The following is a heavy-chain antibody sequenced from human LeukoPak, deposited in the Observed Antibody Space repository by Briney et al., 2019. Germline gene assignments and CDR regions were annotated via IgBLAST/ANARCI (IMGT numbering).Heavy chain of an antibody. CDR2: IEGDGITT. CDR1: AFTFSSYW. Sequence: GGSLRLSCAASAFTFSSYWMHWVRQVPGKGLVWVSSIEGDGITTNYADSVKGRFTISRDNAKNTPYLQVNSLRVEDTAVYYCARGGPTTWYWGRGTLVTVSS. V-gene: IGHV3-74*01. J-gene: IGHJ4*02. D-gene: IGHD2/OR15-2a*01. CDR3: ARGGPTTWY.